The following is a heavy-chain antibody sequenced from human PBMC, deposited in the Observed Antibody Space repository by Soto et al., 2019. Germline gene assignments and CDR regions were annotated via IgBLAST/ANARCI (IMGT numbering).Heavy chain of an antibody. J-gene: IGHJ6*02. V-gene: IGHV4-38-2*01. CDR2: IYHSGST. Sequence: SETLSLTFAASGYSISSGYYCGWIRQPPGKGLEWIGSIYHSGSTYYNPSLKSRVTISIDTSKNQFSLKLSSVTASDTAVYYCASYSSNFMDVWGQGTTVTVSS. D-gene: IGHD6-13*01. CDR3: ASYSSNFMDV. CDR1: GYSISSGYY.